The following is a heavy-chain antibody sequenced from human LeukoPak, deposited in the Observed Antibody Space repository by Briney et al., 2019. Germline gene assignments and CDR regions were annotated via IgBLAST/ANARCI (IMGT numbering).Heavy chain of an antibody. Sequence: SETLSLTCTVSGGSIRSRNYYWGWIRQPPGKGLEWIGSIYYSGSTYYNPSLKSRVTISVDTSKNQFSLKLSSVPAADTAVYYCARLAAYYDGSGYYYPGFFQHWGQGTLVTVSS. V-gene: IGHV4-39*01. CDR2: IYYSGST. CDR1: GGSIRSRNYY. J-gene: IGHJ1*01. D-gene: IGHD3-22*01. CDR3: ARLAAYYDGSGYYYPGFFQH.